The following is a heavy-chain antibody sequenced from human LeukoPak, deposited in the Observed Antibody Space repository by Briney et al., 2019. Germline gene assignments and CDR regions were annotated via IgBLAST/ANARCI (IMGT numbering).Heavy chain of an antibody. J-gene: IGHJ6*03. CDR3: ARVYSSSYYYMDV. V-gene: IGHV1-18*01. CDR2: ITAYNGST. CDR1: GYNFITYG. Sequence: GASVKVSCKASGYNFITYGISWVRQAPGQGLEWMGWITAYNGSTNYAQKLQGRVTMTTDTSTSTAYMELRSLRSGDTAVYFCARVYSSSYYYMDVWGKGTTVTVSS. D-gene: IGHD6-13*01.